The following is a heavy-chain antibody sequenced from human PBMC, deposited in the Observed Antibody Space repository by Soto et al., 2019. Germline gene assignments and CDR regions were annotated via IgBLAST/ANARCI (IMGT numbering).Heavy chain of an antibody. J-gene: IGHJ4*02. D-gene: IGHD6-13*01. CDR3: ARGPGAARSRIAYYYFDY. Sequence: QVQLQESGPGLVKPSGTLSLTCAVSCDSISSSNWWSWARHPPRTGLEWSGEIYHSGGTNYNPPLKSRDTISVDKSKNQFSLKLSSVTAADTTVYYWARGPGAARSRIAYYYFDYWGQGTLVTVSS. V-gene: IGHV4-4*02. CDR2: IYHSGGT. CDR1: CDSISSSNW.